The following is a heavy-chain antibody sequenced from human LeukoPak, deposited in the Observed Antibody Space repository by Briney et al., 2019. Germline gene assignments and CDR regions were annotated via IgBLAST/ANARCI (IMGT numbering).Heavy chain of an antibody. J-gene: IGHJ3*02. CDR1: GFTFDDYA. CDR3: AKANYYDSSGYHHDTFDI. Sequence: GGSLRLSCAASGFTFDDYAMHWGRQAPGKGLEWVSGISWNSGSIGYADSVKGRFTISRDNAKNSLYLQMNSLRAEDTALYYCAKANYYDSSGYHHDTFDIWGQGTMVTVSS. V-gene: IGHV3-9*01. CDR2: ISWNSGSI. D-gene: IGHD3-22*01.